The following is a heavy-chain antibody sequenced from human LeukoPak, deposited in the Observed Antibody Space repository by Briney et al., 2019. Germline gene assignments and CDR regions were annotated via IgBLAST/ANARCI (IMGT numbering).Heavy chain of an antibody. J-gene: IGHJ6*02. Sequence: GGSLRLSCAASGFTFSSYAMHWVRQAPGKGLEWVAVISDDGSNKYYADSVKGRFTISRDNSKNTLNLQMNSLRAEDMAVYYCARDLVAVAGNYYYGMDVWGQGTTVTVSS. V-gene: IGHV3-30-3*01. CDR2: ISDDGSNK. CDR1: GFTFSSYA. D-gene: IGHD6-19*01. CDR3: ARDLVAVAGNYYYGMDV.